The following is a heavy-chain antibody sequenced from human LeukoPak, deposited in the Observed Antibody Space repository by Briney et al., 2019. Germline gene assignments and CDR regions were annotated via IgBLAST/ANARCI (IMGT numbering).Heavy chain of an antibody. V-gene: IGHV3-23*01. CDR1: GFTFSSYA. Sequence: TGGSLRLSCAASGFTFSSYAMSWVRQAPGKGLEWVSSITSSGAATYYADSVKGRFIISRDNSDNTLYLQMNSLRAEDTAVYYCAKDRPNYYGSNGHYYKLNGDCWGQGTLVTVSS. CDR2: ITSSGAAT. CDR3: AKDRPNYYGSNGHYYKLNGDC. J-gene: IGHJ4*02. D-gene: IGHD3-22*01.